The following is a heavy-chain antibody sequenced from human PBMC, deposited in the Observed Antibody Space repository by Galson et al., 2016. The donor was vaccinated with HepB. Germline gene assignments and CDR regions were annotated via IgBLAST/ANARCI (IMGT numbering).Heavy chain of an antibody. V-gene: IGHV3-48*04. CDR1: GFIFSGYS. D-gene: IGHD3-10*01. J-gene: IGHJ6*02. CDR2: ISSTSDTI. CDR3: ARDSVGNYYGSGSYGLYYYYGMDV. Sequence: SLRLSCAASGFIFSGYSMNWVRQAPGKGLEWVSYISSTSDTIYYADSVKGRFTISRDNAKNSLYLRMTSLRAEDTAVYYCARDSVGNYYGSGSYGLYYYYGMDVWGQGTTVTVSS.